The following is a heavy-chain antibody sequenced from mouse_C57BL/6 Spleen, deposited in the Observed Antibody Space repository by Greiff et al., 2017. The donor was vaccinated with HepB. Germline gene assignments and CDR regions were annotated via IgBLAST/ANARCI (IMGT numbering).Heavy chain of an antibody. V-gene: IGHV14-4*01. J-gene: IGHJ3*01. Sequence: EVQLQQSGAELVRPGASVKLSCTASGFNIKDDYMHWVKQRPEQGLEWIGWIDPENGDTEYASKFQGKATITADTSSNTAYLQLSSLTSEDTAVYYCTPQCSWFAYWGQGTLVTVSA. CDR2: IDPENGDT. CDR1: GFNIKDDY. D-gene: IGHD3-2*02. CDR3: TPQCSWFAY.